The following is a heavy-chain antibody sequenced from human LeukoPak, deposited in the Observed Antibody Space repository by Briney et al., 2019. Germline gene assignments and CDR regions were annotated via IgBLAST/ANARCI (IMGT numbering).Heavy chain of an antibody. CDR2: IYTTGRT. CDR3: ARAGYTISSYRFDY. V-gene: IGHV4-4*07. J-gene: IGHJ4*02. D-gene: IGHD3-16*02. Sequence: SETLSLNRSVSGGSINSYWWSWIRQPAGKGLEFIGRIYTTGRTNYNPSLKSRVSMSVDTSQNKFSLELRSVTAADTAVYFCARAGYTISSYRFDYWGQGALVTVSS. CDR1: GGSINSYW.